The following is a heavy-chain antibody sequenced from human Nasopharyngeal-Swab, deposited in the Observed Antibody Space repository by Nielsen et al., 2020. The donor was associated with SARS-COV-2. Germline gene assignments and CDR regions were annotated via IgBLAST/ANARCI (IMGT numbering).Heavy chain of an antibody. V-gene: IGHV1-45*02. D-gene: IGHD2-8*01. J-gene: IGHJ6*02. CDR3: ASGQCINGVCNPTDGLDV. Sequence: SVKVSCKASGFSITYRFLHWMRQAPGQALEWMGWITPFNGNAKYAQKFQGRVSITRDGARTTASLELSSLRPDDTAMYFCASGQCINGVCNPTDGLDVWGQGTSVTVS. CDR1: GFSITYRF. CDR2: ITPFNGNA.